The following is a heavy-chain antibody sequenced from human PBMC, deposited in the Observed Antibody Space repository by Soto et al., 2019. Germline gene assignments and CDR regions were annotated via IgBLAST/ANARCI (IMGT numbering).Heavy chain of an antibody. CDR3: ARDQGGRYPNNCFDP. Sequence: GGSLRLSCVASGFTFSDYAMHWVRQAPGKGLEWVAVIWYDGTKKYYVDSVKGRFTISRDNSKNTLFLQMSSLRAEDTALYFCARDQGGRYPNNCFDPWGQGS. V-gene: IGHV3-33*01. CDR1: GFTFSDYA. CDR2: IWYDGTKK. J-gene: IGHJ5*02. D-gene: IGHD1-26*01.